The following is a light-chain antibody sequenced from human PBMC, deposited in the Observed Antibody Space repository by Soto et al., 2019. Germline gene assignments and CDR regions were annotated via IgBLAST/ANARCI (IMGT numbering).Light chain of an antibody. J-gene: IGKJ1*01. CDR3: QHYDNFQWT. Sequence: DIQMTQSPSTLSASVGDTVTITCRANQTLTSWLAWYQQKPGRAPKLLIYKPSSLAGGVPSRFSGGGSGTEFTLTINSLQPDDFATYFCQHYDNFQWTFGQGTKV. CDR1: QTLTSW. CDR2: KPS. V-gene: IGKV1-5*03.